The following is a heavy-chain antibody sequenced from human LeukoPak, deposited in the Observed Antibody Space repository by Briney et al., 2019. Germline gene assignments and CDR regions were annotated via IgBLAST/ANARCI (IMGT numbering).Heavy chain of an antibody. V-gene: IGHV3-23*01. CDR3: AKDLTPHYYGSGSPWCFDL. CDR2: ISGSGGST. Sequence: GGSLRLSCAASGFTFSSYAMSWVRQAPGKGLEWVSAISGSGGSTYYADSVKGRFTISRDNSKNTLYLQMNSLRAEDTAVYYCAKDLTPHYYGSGSPWCFDLWGRGTLVTVSS. D-gene: IGHD3-10*01. J-gene: IGHJ2*01. CDR1: GFTFSSYA.